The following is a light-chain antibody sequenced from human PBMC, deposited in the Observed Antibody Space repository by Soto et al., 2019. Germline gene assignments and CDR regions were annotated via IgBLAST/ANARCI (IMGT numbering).Light chain of an antibody. Sequence: IQMTQSPSSLSASVGDRVTITCRTSQTMTNYLNWYQHKPGEAPKLLIYLVSNLQSGVPSRFSGSGSGTDFTLTISSLQPEDFATYYCQQPHIFPWTFGQETTVDI. J-gene: IGKJ1*01. CDR2: LVS. CDR1: QTMTNY. V-gene: IGKV1-39*01. CDR3: QQPHIFPWT.